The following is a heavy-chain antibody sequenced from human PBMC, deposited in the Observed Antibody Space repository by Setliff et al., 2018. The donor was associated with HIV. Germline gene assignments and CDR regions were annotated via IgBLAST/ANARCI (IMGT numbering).Heavy chain of an antibody. J-gene: IGHJ3*02. CDR3: NFALDAFDI. Sequence: ASVKVSCKAFGFTFNHYALSWVRQAPGQRPEWMGGTNPQSDIANYAQRFQGRVTITEDHSTTTTYMELTSLRSEDTAVYYCNFALDAFDIWGQGTMVTISS. V-gene: IGHV1-69*10. CDR1: GFTFNHYA. CDR2: TNPQSDIA.